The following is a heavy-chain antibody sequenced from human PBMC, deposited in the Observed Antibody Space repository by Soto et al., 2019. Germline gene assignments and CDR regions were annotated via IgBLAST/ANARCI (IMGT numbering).Heavy chain of an antibody. Sequence: QVQLQESGPGLVKPSGTLSLTCAVSGGSISSSNWWSWVRQPPGKGLEWIGEIYHSGSTNYNPSLKSRXXIXVXXSKNQFSLKLSSVTAADTAVYYCARLTLGYYGMDVWGQGTTVTVSS. CDR1: GGSISSSNW. CDR3: ARLTLGYYGMDV. D-gene: IGHD3-16*01. J-gene: IGHJ6*02. CDR2: IYHSGST. V-gene: IGHV4-4*02.